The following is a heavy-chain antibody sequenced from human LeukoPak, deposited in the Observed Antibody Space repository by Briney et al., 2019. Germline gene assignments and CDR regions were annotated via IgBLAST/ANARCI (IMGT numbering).Heavy chain of an antibody. V-gene: IGHV3-21*01. CDR2: ISSSSSYI. Sequence: NPGGSLRLSCAASGFTFSSYSMNWVRQAPGKGLEWVSSISSSSSYIYYADSVKGRFTISRGNAKNSLYLQMHSLRAEDTAVYYCARTSSSGFDYWGQGTLVTVSS. J-gene: IGHJ4*02. CDR1: GFTFSSYS. CDR3: ARTSSSGFDY. D-gene: IGHD6-6*01.